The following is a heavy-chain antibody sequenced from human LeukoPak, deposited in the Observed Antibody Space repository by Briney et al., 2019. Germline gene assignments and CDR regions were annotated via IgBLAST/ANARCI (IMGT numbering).Heavy chain of an antibody. J-gene: IGHJ6*03. V-gene: IGHV4-59*01. D-gene: IGHD6-13*01. CDR2: IYYSGST. CDR1: GGSISSYY. Sequence: KTSETLSLTCTVSGGSISSYYWSWIQQPPGKGLEWVGYIYYSGSTNYNPSLKSRVTISVDTSKNQFSLKLSSVTAADTAVYYCARVIGSSWPYYYYYMDVWGKGTTVTISS. CDR3: ARVIGSSWPYYYYYMDV.